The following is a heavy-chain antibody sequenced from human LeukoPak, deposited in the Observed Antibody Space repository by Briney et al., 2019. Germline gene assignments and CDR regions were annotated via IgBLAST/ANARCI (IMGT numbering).Heavy chain of an antibody. V-gene: IGHV1-2*02. Sequence: ASVTVSCKASGYTFTGYYMHWVRQAPGQGLEWMGWINPNSGGTNYAQKFQGRVTMTTDTSTSTAYMELRSLRSDDTAVYYCARDIPYTRSAKYDFWSGYYTNFDYWGQGTLVTVSS. J-gene: IGHJ4*02. CDR2: INPNSGGT. CDR3: ARDIPYTRSAKYDFWSGYYTNFDY. D-gene: IGHD3-3*01. CDR1: GYTFTGYY.